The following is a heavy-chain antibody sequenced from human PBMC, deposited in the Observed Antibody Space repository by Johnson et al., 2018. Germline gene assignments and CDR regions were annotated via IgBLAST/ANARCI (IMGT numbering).Heavy chain of an antibody. Sequence: QVQLQESGGGVVQPGRSLRLSCAASEFTFSNYDMHWVRQAPGKGLAWVAVISYAGTNKYYADSVKGQCTISRDHSKNPRLLQMNSLSAEDTAVYVCARDGDTSRWYVSWGQGTLVIVSS. J-gene: IGHJ5*02. V-gene: IGHV3-30*03. CDR2: ISYAGTNK. CDR3: ARDGDTSRWYVS. D-gene: IGHD6-13*01. CDR1: EFTFSNYD.